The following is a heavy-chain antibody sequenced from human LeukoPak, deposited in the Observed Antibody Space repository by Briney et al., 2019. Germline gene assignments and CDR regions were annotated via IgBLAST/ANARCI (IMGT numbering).Heavy chain of an antibody. CDR1: GYTFTSYG. Sequence: ASVKVSCKASGYTFTSYGISWVRQAPGQGLEWMGWISAYNGNTNYAQKFQGRVTMTRDTSISTAYMELSRLRSDDTAVYYCARGGDQIPYNWFDPWGQGTLVTVSS. J-gene: IGHJ5*02. V-gene: IGHV1-18*01. CDR3: ARGGDQIPYNWFDP. CDR2: ISAYNGNT. D-gene: IGHD3-10*01.